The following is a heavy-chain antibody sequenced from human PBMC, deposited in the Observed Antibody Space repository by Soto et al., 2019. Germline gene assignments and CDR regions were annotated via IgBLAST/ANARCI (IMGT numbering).Heavy chain of an antibody. CDR2: ISCYNHDT. CDR3: ARLGGYYQAFDS. V-gene: IGHV1-18*01. D-gene: IGHD3-22*01. CDR1: GYTYNRYG. Sequence: ASVKVSCKTSGYTYNRYGITWVRQAPGRGLELLGWISCYNHDTIYAQKVQGRLSMATDTSTSTAYMELRSLTSDDTAVYYCARLGGYYQAFDSWGQGTLVTVSS. J-gene: IGHJ4*02.